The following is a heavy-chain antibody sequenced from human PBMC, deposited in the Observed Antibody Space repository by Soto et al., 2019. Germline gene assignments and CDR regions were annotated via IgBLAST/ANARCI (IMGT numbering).Heavy chain of an antibody. CDR2: LSGDGSP. CDR3: TVHYDLWSGSPYVYGMDV. Sequence: GGSLRLSCAASGFGVNSNYMSWVRQAPGKGLECVSVLSGDGSPTYVDSVKGRFTISRDDSKNTVYLQMNSLKTEDTAVYYCTVHYDLWSGSPYVYGMDVWGQGTTVTVSS. CDR1: GFGVNSNY. D-gene: IGHD3-3*01. J-gene: IGHJ6*02. V-gene: IGHV3-53*01.